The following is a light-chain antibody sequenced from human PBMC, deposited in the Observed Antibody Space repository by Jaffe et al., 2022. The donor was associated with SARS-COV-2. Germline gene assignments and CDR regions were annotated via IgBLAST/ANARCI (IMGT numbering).Light chain of an antibody. CDR2: SAS. CDR1: QSVSSY. J-gene: IGKJ5*01. V-gene: IGKV3-11*01. CDR3: QHRVDWPLT. Sequence: EIVLTQSPATLSLSPGERATLSCRASQSVSSYLSWYQQRPGQAPSLLIYSASNRATGIPARFSGSGSGTDFTLTISSLEPEDFAVYYCQHRVDWPLTFGQGTRLEI.